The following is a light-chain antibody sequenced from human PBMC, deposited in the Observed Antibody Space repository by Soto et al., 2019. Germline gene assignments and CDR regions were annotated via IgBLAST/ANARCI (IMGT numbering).Light chain of an antibody. CDR2: GNS. V-gene: IGLV1-40*01. J-gene: IGLJ3*02. Sequence: QSVLTQPPSVSGAPGQRXTISCTGSSSNIGAGYDVHWYQQLPGTAPKLLIYGNSHRPSGVPDRFSGSQSGTSASLAITGLQAEDEADYYCQSYDSSLSGSVFGGGTKLTVL. CDR1: SSNIGAGYD. CDR3: QSYDSSLSGSV.